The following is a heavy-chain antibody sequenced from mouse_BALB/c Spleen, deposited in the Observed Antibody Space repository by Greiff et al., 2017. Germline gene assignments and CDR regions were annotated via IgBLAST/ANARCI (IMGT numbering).Heavy chain of an antibody. CDR3: ARPGYGNLWYFDV. Sequence: EVQGVESGGGLVQPGGSLKLSCAASGFTFSSYTMSWVRQTPEKRLEWVAYISNGGGSTYYPDTVKGRFTISRDNAKNTLYLQMSSLKSEDTAMYYCARPGYGNLWYFDVWGAGTTVTVSS. CDR1: GFTFSSYT. V-gene: IGHV5-12-2*01. D-gene: IGHD2-10*02. J-gene: IGHJ1*01. CDR2: ISNGGGST.